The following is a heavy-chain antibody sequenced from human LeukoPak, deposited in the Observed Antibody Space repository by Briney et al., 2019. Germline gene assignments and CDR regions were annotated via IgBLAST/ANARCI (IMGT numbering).Heavy chain of an antibody. CDR1: GGSISSYY. CDR3: ARGPWSYFHS. J-gene: IGHJ4*02. Sequence: ASETLSLTCTVSGGSISSYYWSWIRQPPGKGLEWIGEINHSGSTNYNPSLKSRVTISVDTSKNQFSLKLSSVTAADTAVYYCARGPWSYFHSWGQGTLVTVSS. CDR2: INHSGST. D-gene: IGHD2-8*02. V-gene: IGHV4-34*01.